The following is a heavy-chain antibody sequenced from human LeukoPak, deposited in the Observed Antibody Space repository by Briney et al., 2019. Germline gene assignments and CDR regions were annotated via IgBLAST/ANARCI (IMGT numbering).Heavy chain of an antibody. J-gene: IGHJ4*02. Sequence: GASVKVSCKASGGTFSNYAISWVRQAPGQGLEWMGGFDPEDGETIYAQKFQGRVTMTEDTSIDTAYMELSSLRFEDAAVYYCATGAQLPIDYWGQGTLVTVSS. CDR1: GGTFSNYA. CDR2: FDPEDGET. D-gene: IGHD1-1*01. V-gene: IGHV1-24*01. CDR3: ATGAQLPIDY.